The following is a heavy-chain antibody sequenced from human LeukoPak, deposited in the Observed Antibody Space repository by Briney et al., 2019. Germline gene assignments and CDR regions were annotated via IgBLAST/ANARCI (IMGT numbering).Heavy chain of an antibody. CDR3: ARGTVVVPAAKVGFYYYMDV. J-gene: IGHJ6*03. V-gene: IGHV4-34*01. Sequence: SETLSLTCAVYGGSFSGYYWSWIRQPPGKGLEWIGEINHSGSTNYNPSLKSRVTISVDTSKNQFSLKLSSVTAADTAVYYCARGTVVVPAAKVGFYYYMDVWGKGTTVTVSS. CDR1: GGSFSGYY. CDR2: INHSGST. D-gene: IGHD2-2*01.